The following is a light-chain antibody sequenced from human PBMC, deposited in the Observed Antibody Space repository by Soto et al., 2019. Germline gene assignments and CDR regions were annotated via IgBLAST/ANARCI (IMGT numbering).Light chain of an antibody. J-gene: IGLJ2*01. CDR3: QSYDSSLV. V-gene: IGLV1-40*01. CDR2: GNT. CDR1: SSNIGSTYD. Sequence: QSVLTQPPSVSGAPGQRVTISCTGSSSNIGSTYDVQWYQQLPGTAPKLLIHGNTNRPSGVPDRFSGSKSGTSASLAITGLQAEDEADYYCQSYDSSLVFGGGTKLTVL.